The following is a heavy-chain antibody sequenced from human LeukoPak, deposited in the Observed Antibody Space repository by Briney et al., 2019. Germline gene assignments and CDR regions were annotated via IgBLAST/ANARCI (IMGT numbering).Heavy chain of an antibody. Sequence: VKVSCKASGYTFTSYGISWVRQAPGQGLEWMGWISAYNGNTNYAQKLRGRVTMTTDTSTSTAYMELRSLRSDDTAVYYCARVLGGSGSARFDPWGQGTLVTVSS. CDR1: GYTFTSYG. J-gene: IGHJ5*02. CDR2: ISAYNGNT. CDR3: ARVLGGSGSARFDP. V-gene: IGHV1-18*04. D-gene: IGHD3-10*01.